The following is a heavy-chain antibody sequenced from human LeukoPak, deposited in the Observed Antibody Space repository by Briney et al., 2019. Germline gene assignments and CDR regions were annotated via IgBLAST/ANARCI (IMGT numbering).Heavy chain of an antibody. D-gene: IGHD2-15*01. CDR1: GASISSSLF. J-gene: IGHJ4*02. CDR3: ARQAYGSETNFYPFDY. Sequence: PSETLSLTCSISGASISSSLFWSWIRQSPGKGLEWIGWISSSGTTTYNPSLKSRVTISQDISKDQFFLRLTSVIVADTAVYYCARQAYGSETNFYPFDYWGRGTLVSVSS. V-gene: IGHV4-59*08. CDR2: ISSSGTT.